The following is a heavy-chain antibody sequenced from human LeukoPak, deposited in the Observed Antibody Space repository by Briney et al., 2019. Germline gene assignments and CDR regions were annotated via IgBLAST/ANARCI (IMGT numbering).Heavy chain of an antibody. Sequence: SVKVSCKASGGTFSSYAISRVRQAPGQGLEWMGRIIPILGIANYAQKFQGRVTITADKSTSTAYMELSSLRSEDTAVYYCARVATVTAFDWFDPWGQGTLVTVSS. CDR1: GGTFSSYA. CDR3: ARVATVTAFDWFDP. J-gene: IGHJ5*02. V-gene: IGHV1-69*04. D-gene: IGHD2-21*02. CDR2: IIPILGIA.